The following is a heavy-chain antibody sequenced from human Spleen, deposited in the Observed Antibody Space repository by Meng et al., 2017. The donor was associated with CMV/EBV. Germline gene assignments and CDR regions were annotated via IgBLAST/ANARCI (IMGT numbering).Heavy chain of an antibody. D-gene: IGHD6-19*01. CDR1: GISFSSYS. J-gene: IGHJ4*02. CDR3: AKDPGVEGIAVAGFFDY. V-gene: IGHV3-23*01. CDR2: ISGSGSST. Sequence: GESLKISCAASGISFSSYSMSWVRQAPGMGLEWVSAISGSGSSTYYADSVKGRFTISRDTSKKTLYLQMDSLRAEDTALYYCAKDPGVEGIAVAGFFDYWGQGTLVTVSS.